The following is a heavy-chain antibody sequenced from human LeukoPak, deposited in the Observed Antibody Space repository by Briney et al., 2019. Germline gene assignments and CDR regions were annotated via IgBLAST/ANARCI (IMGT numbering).Heavy chain of an antibody. J-gene: IGHJ4*02. V-gene: IGHV1-46*01. CDR2: INPSGGST. Sequence: ASVKVSCKASGYTFTSYYMHWVRQAPGQGLEGMGIINPSGGSTSYAQKFQGRVTMTRDMSTSTVYMELSSLRSEDTAVYYCAREIVVVNSFDYWGQGTLVTVSS. CDR1: GYTFTSYY. D-gene: IGHD3-22*01. CDR3: AREIVVVNSFDY.